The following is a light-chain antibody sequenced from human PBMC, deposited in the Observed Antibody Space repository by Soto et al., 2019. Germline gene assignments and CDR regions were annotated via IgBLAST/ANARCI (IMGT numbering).Light chain of an antibody. J-gene: IGLJ1*01. V-gene: IGLV2-8*01. CDR3: MSYAGGNRFV. CDR2: QVT. CDR1: INDVGGYNY. Sequence: QSALTQPPSASGSPGQSVTISCAGTINDVGGYNYVSWYQQHPGKVPQLMIYQVTKRPSGVPDRFSASKSDTTASLTISGLQAEDEGDYYCMSYAGGNRFVFGTGTNVTVL.